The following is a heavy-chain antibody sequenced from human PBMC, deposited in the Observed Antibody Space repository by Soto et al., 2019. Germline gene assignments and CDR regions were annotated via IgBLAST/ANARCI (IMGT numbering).Heavy chain of an antibody. V-gene: IGHV3-30-3*01. CDR3: ARGNSYYYDSSGYMYNWFDP. CDR2: ISYDGSNK. D-gene: IGHD3-22*01. Sequence: ESGGGVVQPGRSLRLSCAASGFTFSSYAMHWVRQAPGKGLEWVAVISYDGSNKYYADSVKGRFTISRDNSKNTLYLQMNSLRAEDTAVYYCARGNSYYYDSSGYMYNWFDPWGQGTLVTVSS. J-gene: IGHJ5*02. CDR1: GFTFSSYA.